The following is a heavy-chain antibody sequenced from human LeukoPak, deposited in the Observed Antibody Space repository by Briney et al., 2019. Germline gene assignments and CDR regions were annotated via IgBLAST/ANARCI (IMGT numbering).Heavy chain of an antibody. CDR3: ARGGPAAGRFDY. CDR1: GFSFTTYW. D-gene: IGHD6-13*01. CDR2: TKQDGTEK. V-gene: IGHV3-7*01. Sequence: GESLRLSCGASGFSFTTYWMGWVRQAPGKGLEWVANTKQDGTEKYYVDSVKGRFTISRDNAKNSLYLQMNSLRAEDTAVYYCARGGPAAGRFDYWGQGTLVTVSS. J-gene: IGHJ4*02.